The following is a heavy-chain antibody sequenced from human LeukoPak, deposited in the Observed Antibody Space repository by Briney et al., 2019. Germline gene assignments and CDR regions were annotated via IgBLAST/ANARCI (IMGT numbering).Heavy chain of an antibody. Sequence: SETLSLTCAVSGYSISSGYYWGWIRQPPGKGLEWIGSIYHSGSTYYNPSLKSRVSISVDTSKNQFSLKLSSVTAADTAVFYCARAPSGWENFDYRGQGTLVTVSS. CDR2: IYHSGST. J-gene: IGHJ4*02. D-gene: IGHD6-19*01. V-gene: IGHV4-38-2*01. CDR3: ARAPSGWENFDY. CDR1: GYSISSGYY.